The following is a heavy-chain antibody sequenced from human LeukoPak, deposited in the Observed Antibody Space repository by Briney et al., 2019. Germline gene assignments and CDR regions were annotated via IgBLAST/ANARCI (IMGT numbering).Heavy chain of an antibody. CDR2: ISAYNGNR. V-gene: IGHV1-18*01. J-gene: IGHJ4*02. D-gene: IGHD3-10*01. CDR3: ARDNAGSGRPFDY. Sequence: GASVNVSCKASGYSFGDYGFSWVRQAPGQGLEWLGWISAYNGNRNYAQKVEGRVTMTTDTSTSTAYLELRGLRPDDTAVYYCARDNAGSGRPFDYWGQGTLVTVSS. CDR1: GYSFGDYG.